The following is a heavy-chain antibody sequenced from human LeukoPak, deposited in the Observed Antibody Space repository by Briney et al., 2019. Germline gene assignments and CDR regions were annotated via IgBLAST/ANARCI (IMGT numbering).Heavy chain of an antibody. CDR3: ARLPTDLLAFDY. V-gene: IGHV4-39*01. Sequence: PSETLSLTCTVSGGSISSNSHYWGWIRQPLGKGLEWIGSIYYSGSTYYNSSLKSRVTMSVDTSKNQFSLKLSSVTAADTAVYYCARLPTDLLAFDYWGQGTLVAVSS. CDR1: GGSISSNSHY. J-gene: IGHJ4*02. D-gene: IGHD2-8*02. CDR2: IYYSGST.